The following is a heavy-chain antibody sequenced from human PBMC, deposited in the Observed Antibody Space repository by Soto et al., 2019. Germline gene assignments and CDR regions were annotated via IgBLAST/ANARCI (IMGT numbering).Heavy chain of an antibody. CDR2: IYSTGST. CDR3: RISSRDGTDV. J-gene: IGHJ6*02. V-gene: IGHV4-39*01. Sequence: QLQLQESGPGLVKPSETLSLTCSVSGGSIRSSSYWGWIREPPGKGLEWIGSIYSTGSTYYNPALKSPVTISGDTSKNQFSLNLSSVTAADTAVYYCRISSRDGTDVWGQGTALTVSS. D-gene: IGHD6-13*01. CDR1: GGSIRSSSY.